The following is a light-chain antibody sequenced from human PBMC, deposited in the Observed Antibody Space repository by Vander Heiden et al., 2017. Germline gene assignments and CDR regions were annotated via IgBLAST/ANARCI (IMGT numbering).Light chain of an antibody. J-gene: IGKJ5*01. V-gene: IGKV4-1*01. Sequence: DIVMTQPPDSLAVSLVERATINCKSSRSVLYSSNNKKYLAWYQQKPGQPPKLLIYWASTRESGVPDRFSGSGSGTDFTLTISSLQAEDVAVYYCQQYYSTPFTFGQGTRLEIK. CDR3: QQYYSTPFT. CDR1: RSVLYSSNNKKY. CDR2: WAS.